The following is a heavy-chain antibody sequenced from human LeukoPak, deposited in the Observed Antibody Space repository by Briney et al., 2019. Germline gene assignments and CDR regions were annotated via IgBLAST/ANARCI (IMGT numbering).Heavy chain of an antibody. V-gene: IGHV1-46*01. Sequence: ASVKVSCKASGYTFTSYYMHWVRQAPGQGLEWMGIINPSGGSTSYAQKFQGRVTMTRDMSTSTVYMELSSLRSEDTAVYYCAVVQNYYYDSSGSGFDPWGQGTLVTVSS. J-gene: IGHJ5*02. D-gene: IGHD3-22*01. CDR2: INPSGGST. CDR3: AVVQNYYYDSSGSGFDP. CDR1: GYTFTSYY.